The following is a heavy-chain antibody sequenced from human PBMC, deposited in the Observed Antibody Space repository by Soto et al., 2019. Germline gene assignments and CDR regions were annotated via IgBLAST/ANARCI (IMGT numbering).Heavy chain of an antibody. Sequence: PSETLSLTCTVSGGSISSGGYYWYWIRQHPGKGLEWIGYIYYSGTTYYNPSLKSRVTISVDTSKNQFSLKLSSVTAADTAVYYCAASCVACGGFNYYGMDVWGQGTTVTGSS. D-gene: IGHD2-21*01. CDR2: IYYSGTT. J-gene: IGHJ6*02. CDR1: GGSISSGGYY. V-gene: IGHV4-31*03. CDR3: AASCVACGGFNYYGMDV.